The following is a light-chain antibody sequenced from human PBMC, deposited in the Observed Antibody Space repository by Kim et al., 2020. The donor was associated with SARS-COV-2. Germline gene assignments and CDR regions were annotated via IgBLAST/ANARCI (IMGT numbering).Light chain of an antibody. Sequence: QKGTIDCSGSSSNIGNNAVNGYRQVPGKAPTLLIYFDNLLASGVSDRFSASKSGTSASLAISGLQSEDEADYYCAAWDDSLNAVLFGGGTQLTVL. J-gene: IGLJ2*01. CDR1: SSNIGNNA. V-gene: IGLV1-36*01. CDR3: AAWDDSLNAVL. CDR2: FDN.